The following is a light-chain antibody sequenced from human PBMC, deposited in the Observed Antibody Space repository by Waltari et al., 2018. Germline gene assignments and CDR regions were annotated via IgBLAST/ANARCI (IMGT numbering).Light chain of an antibody. CDR2: KAA. CDR3: QQYSGYPYT. Sequence: DIQMTQSPSTLSAFVGDRVTITCRASQSILPWLAWYQQKPGKAPNVLIYKAASLESGVPSRFSGSGSWTEFTLTISSLQPDDFATYYCQQYSGYPYTFGPGTKLEIK. V-gene: IGKV1-5*03. J-gene: IGKJ2*01. CDR1: QSILPW.